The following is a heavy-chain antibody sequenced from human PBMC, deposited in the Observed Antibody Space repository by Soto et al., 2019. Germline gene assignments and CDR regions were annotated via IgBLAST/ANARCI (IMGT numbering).Heavy chain of an antibody. CDR3: AKARFLEWLWVGDGPDAFDI. V-gene: IGHV3-23*01. Sequence: GGSLRLSCAASGFTFSSYAMSWVRQAPGKGLEWVSAISGSGGSTYYADSVKGRFTISRDNSKNTLYLQMKGLRAEDTAVYYCAKARFLEWLWVGDGPDAFDIWGQGTMVTVSS. CDR2: ISGSGGST. D-gene: IGHD3-3*01. CDR1: GFTFSSYA. J-gene: IGHJ3*02.